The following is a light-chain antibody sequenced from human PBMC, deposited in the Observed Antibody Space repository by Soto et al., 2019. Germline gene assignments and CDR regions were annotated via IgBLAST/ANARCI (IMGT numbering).Light chain of an antibody. J-gene: IGLJ1*01. CDR2: GDN. CDR3: CSYATTFYV. V-gene: IGLV1-40*01. Sequence: QSVLTQPPSVSGAPGQRVAISCTGSSSNIGAEYDVHWYQQLPGTAPKRLIYGDNNRPSGVPDRFSGSKSGTSASLAITGLQPEDEADYYCCSYATTFYVFGSGTKVTVL. CDR1: SSNIGAEYD.